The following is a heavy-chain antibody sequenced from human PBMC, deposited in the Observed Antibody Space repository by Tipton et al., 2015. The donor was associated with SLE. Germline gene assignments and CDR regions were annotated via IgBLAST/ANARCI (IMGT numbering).Heavy chain of an antibody. CDR3: TSDLGLYYHGSGI. V-gene: IGHV3-15*05. D-gene: IGHD3-10*01. CDR1: GFSFRSAW. CDR2: IKSKSDGEAA. Sequence: SLRLSCRASGFSFRSAWMNWVRQAPGKGLEWVGRIKSKSDGEAAEYNTPVKGRFIISRDDSKTTVYLQMNSLKTEDSAVYHCTSDLGLYYHGSGIWGRGTLVTVS. J-gene: IGHJ1*01.